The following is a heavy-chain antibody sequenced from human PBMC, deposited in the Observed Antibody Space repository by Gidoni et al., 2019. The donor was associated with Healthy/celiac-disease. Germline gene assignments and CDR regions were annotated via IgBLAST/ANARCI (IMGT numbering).Heavy chain of an antibody. CDR1: GGSFSGYY. CDR2: INHSGST. J-gene: IGHJ3*02. Sequence: QVQLQQWGAGLLKPSETLSLTCAVYGGSFSGYYWSWLRQPPGKGLEWIGEINHSGSTNYNPSRKSRVTISVDTSKNQFSLKLSSVTAADTAVYYCARVERVWVGSYCGGDCTPDAFDIWGQGTMVTVSA. CDR3: ARVERVWVGSYCGGDCTPDAFDI. V-gene: IGHV4-34*01. D-gene: IGHD2-21*01.